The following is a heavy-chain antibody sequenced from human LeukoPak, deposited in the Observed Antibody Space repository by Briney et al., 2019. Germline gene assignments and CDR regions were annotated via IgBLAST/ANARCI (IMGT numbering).Heavy chain of an antibody. V-gene: IGHV1-46*04. CDR2: ISPSVGTT. CDR3: ARIGDYGSGSEGFDP. J-gene: IGHJ5*02. D-gene: IGHD3-10*01. Sequence: ASVKVSCKASGYTFTSYYIHWVRQAPGQGLEWMGIISPSVGTTTYAQKLEGGVTMTRDTSTTTVYIELRSLRSEDTAVYYCARIGDYGSGSEGFDPWGQGTLVTVSS. CDR1: GYTFTSYY.